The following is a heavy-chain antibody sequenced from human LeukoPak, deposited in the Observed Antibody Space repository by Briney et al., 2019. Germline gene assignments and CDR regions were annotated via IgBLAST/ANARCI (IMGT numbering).Heavy chain of an antibody. J-gene: IGHJ6*03. CDR2: INHSGST. CDR3: ARGYCSGGSCYFGYYYYMDV. V-gene: IGHV4-34*01. CDR1: GGSFSGYY. D-gene: IGHD2-15*01. Sequence: PSETLSLTRAVYGGSFSGYYWSWIRQPPGKGLEWIGEINHSGSTNYNPSLKSRVTISVDTSKNQFSLKLSSVTAADTAVYYCARGYCSGGSCYFGYYYYMDVWGEGTTVTVSS.